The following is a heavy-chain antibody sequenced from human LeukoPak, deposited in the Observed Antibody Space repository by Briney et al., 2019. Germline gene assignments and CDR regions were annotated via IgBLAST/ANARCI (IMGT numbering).Heavy chain of an antibody. CDR3: ARDRGGYDFVVDY. CDR1: GYTFTGYY. D-gene: IGHD5-12*01. Sequence: ASVKVSCKASGYTFTGYYMHWVRQAPGQGLEWMGWINPNSGGTNYAQKFQGRVTMTRDTSTSTAYMELSRLRSDDTAVYYCARDRGGYDFVVDYWGQGTLVTVSS. J-gene: IGHJ4*02. CDR2: INPNSGGT. V-gene: IGHV1-2*02.